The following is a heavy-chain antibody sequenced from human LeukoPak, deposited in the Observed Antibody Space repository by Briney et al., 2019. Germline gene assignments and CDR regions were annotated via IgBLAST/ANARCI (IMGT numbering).Heavy chain of an antibody. CDR2: ISGSSSYI. J-gene: IGHJ4*02. CDR1: GFTFSTYN. Sequence: GGSLRLSCAASGFTFSTYNMNWVRQAPGKGLEWVSSISGSSSYIYYADSVKGRFSISRDNAKNSLYLQMNSLRAEDTAVYYCARSVGVTRFDYWGQGTLVTVSS. D-gene: IGHD1-26*01. V-gene: IGHV3-21*01. CDR3: ARSVGVTRFDY.